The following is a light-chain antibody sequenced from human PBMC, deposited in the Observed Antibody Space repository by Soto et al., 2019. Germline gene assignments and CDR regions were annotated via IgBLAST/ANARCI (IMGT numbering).Light chain of an antibody. Sequence: QSVLTQPASVSGSPGQSITISCTGTSSDVGAYDFVSWYQQHPDKAPKLMIYDVSNRPSGVSNRFSGSKSGNTASLTISGLQAEDEADYYCNSYTSSSTLLFGGGTK. CDR2: DVS. V-gene: IGLV2-14*01. CDR1: SSDVGAYDF. J-gene: IGLJ2*01. CDR3: NSYTSSSTLL.